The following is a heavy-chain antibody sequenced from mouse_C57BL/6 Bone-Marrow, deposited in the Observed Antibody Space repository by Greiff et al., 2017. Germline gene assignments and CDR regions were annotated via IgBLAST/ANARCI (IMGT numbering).Heavy chain of an antibody. Sequence: VQLQQSGTVLARPGASVKLSCKTSGYTFTSYWMHWVKQRPGQGLEWIGAIYPGNSDTSYNQKFQGKAKLTAVTSASTAYMALSSLTNEDSAVYDGTRGGYGYDYYAMDYWGQGTSVTVSS. CDR2: IYPGNSDT. J-gene: IGHJ4*01. V-gene: IGHV1-5*01. CDR1: GYTFTSYW. CDR3: TRGGYGYDYYAMDY. D-gene: IGHD2-2*01.